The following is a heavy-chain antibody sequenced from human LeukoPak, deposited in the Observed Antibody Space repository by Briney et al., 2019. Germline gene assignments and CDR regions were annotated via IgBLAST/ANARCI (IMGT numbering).Heavy chain of an antibody. Sequence: GASVKVSCKASGYTFTSHGLSWVRQAPGQGLEWMGRISAYNGDTKYAQKIQGRVTMTTDTATSTAYMELMSLRSDDTAVCYCARDRGSYCSGGSCYGPHIDYWGQGTLVTVSS. CDR1: GYTFTSHG. D-gene: IGHD2-15*01. J-gene: IGHJ4*02. V-gene: IGHV1-18*01. CDR3: ARDRGSYCSGGSCYGPHIDY. CDR2: ISAYNGDT.